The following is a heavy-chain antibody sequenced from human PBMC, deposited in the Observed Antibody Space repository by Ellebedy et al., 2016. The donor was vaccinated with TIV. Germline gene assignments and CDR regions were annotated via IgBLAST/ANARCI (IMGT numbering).Heavy chain of an antibody. CDR2: ISAYNYHT. J-gene: IGHJ4*02. CDR1: GYTFSSHG. V-gene: IGHV1-18*01. CDR3: ARMVYYESSGYLSAH. Sequence: AASVKVSCKASGYTFSSHGISWVRHAPGQGLEWMGWISAYNYHTNYAQKLQGRVTMTTDTSTSTAYMELRSLRSDDTAVYYCARMVYYESSGYLSAHWGQGTLVTVSS. D-gene: IGHD3-22*01.